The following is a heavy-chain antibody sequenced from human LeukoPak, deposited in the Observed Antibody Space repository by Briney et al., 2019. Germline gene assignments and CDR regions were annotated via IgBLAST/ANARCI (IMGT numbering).Heavy chain of an antibody. Sequence: GGSLRLSCAASGFTFSDYYMSWIRQAPGKGLEWVSYISSSGSTIYYADSVKGRFTISRDNAKNSLYLQMNSLRAEDTAVYYCASPAMQSSGWLGAAFDIWGQGTMVTVSS. CDR2: ISSSGSTI. CDR1: GFTFSDYY. V-gene: IGHV3-11*01. J-gene: IGHJ3*02. D-gene: IGHD6-19*01. CDR3: ASPAMQSSGWLGAAFDI.